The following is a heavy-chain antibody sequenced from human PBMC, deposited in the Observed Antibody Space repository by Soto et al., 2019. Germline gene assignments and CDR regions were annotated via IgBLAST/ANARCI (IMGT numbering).Heavy chain of an antibody. V-gene: IGHV4-39*01. CDR3: AKTVDIGYDYSTRYYFDY. CDR1: GGSISSSIYY. D-gene: IGHD4-4*01. Sequence: PSETLSLTCSVSGGSISSSIYYWGWIRQPPGKGLEWIGSIYYSGSTYYNPSLKSRVTISVDSSKNQFSLKLSSVTAADTAVYYCAKTVDIGYDYSTRYYFDYWGQGTLVTVSS. CDR2: IYYSGST. J-gene: IGHJ4*02.